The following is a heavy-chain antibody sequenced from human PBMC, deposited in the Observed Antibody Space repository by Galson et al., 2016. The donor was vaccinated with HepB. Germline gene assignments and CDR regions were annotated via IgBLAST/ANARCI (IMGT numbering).Heavy chain of an antibody. CDR1: GFTSGDYA. J-gene: IGHJ5*02. D-gene: IGHD3-10*01. CDR2: IRSKAYGGTT. V-gene: IGHV3-49*03. Sequence: LRLSCAASGFTSGDYAMSWFRQAPGKGLEWVGFIRSKAYGGTTEYAASVKSRFTISRDDSKSIAYRQKNSRKTEDKAVYYCTRAITRVREVRRSWFDPWGQGTLVTVSS. CDR3: TRAITRVREVRRSWFDP.